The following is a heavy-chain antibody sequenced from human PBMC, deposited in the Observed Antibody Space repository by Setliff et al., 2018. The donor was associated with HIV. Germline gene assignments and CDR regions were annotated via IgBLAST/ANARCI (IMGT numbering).Heavy chain of an antibody. CDR2: INPSGGRT. Sequence: ASVKVSCKASGYTSTNYYIHWVRQAPGQGLEWMGLINPSGGRTSYAQKFQGRLTMTRDTSRSTVYMELSSLRSEDTAVYYCARCYYDGSGPTDAFDIWGQGTVVTVSS. CDR1: GYTSTNYY. CDR3: ARCYYDGSGPTDAFDI. D-gene: IGHD3-22*01. V-gene: IGHV1-46*01. J-gene: IGHJ3*02.